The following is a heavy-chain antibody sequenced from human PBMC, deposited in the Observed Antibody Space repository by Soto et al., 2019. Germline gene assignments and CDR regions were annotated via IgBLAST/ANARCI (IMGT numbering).Heavy chain of an antibody. CDR3: AREYGIGGAAFDI. CDR1: GFTFSSYA. Sequence: LRLSCAASGFTFSSYAMHWVRQAPGKGLEWVAVISYDGSNKYYADSVKGRFTISRDNSKNTLYLQMNSLRAEDTAVYYCAREYGIGGAAFDIWGQGTMVTVSS. CDR2: ISYDGSNK. D-gene: IGHD2-15*01. V-gene: IGHV3-30-3*01. J-gene: IGHJ3*02.